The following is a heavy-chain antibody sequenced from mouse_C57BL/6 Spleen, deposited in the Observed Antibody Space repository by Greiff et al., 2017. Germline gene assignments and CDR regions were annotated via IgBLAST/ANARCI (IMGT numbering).Heavy chain of an antibody. CDR2: IDPETGGT. Sequence: VQLKESGAELVRPGASVTLSCKASGYTFTDYEMHWVKQTPVHGLEWIGAIDPETGGTAYNQKFKGKAILTADKSSSTAYMELRSLTSEDSAVYYCTRRLRGVFDYWGQGTTLTVSS. V-gene: IGHV1-15*01. CDR1: GYTFTDYE. J-gene: IGHJ2*01. CDR3: TRRLRGVFDY. D-gene: IGHD1-1*01.